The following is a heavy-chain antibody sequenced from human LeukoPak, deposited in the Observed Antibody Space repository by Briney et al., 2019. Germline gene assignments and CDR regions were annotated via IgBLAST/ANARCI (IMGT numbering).Heavy chain of an antibody. J-gene: IGHJ6*02. CDR1: GGSISSDY. CDR2: IYYSGST. Sequence: SETLSLTCTVSGGSISSDYWSWIRQPPGKGLEWIGYIYYSGSTNYNPSLKSRVTISVDTSKNQFSLKLSSVTAADTAVYYCARDFRRPGNAKWEYGMDVWGQGTTVTVSS. D-gene: IGHD1-26*01. CDR3: ARDFRRPGNAKWEYGMDV. V-gene: IGHV4-59*01.